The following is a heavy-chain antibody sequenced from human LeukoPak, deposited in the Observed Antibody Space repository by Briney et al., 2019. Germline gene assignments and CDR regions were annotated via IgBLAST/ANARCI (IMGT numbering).Heavy chain of an antibody. CDR2: IIPIFGTA. CDR3: ARDRYGSGSYPAFDI. CDR1: GGTFSSYA. D-gene: IGHD3-10*01. Sequence: SVKVSCKASGGTFSSYAISWVRQAPGQGLEWMGGIIPIFGTANYAQKFQGRVTITADKSTSTAHMELSSLRSEDTAVYYCARDRYGSGSYPAFDIWGQGTMVTVSS. V-gene: IGHV1-69*06. J-gene: IGHJ3*02.